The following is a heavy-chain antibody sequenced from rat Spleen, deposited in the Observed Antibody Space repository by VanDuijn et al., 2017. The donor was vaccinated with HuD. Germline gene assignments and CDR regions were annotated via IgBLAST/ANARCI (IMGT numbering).Heavy chain of an antibody. V-gene: IGHV5S13*01. D-gene: IGHD2-5*01. CDR2: ISPSGGST. J-gene: IGHJ1*01. CDR1: GFTFSNYG. CDR3: ARAGYLRDWYFDF. Sequence: EVQLVESGGGLVQPGRSLKLSCAASGFTFSNYGMAWVRQAPTKGLEWVTSISPSGGSTYYRDSMRGRFTISRDNAKSTLYLQMNSLRSEDTATYYCARAGYLRDWYFDFWGPGTVVTVSS.